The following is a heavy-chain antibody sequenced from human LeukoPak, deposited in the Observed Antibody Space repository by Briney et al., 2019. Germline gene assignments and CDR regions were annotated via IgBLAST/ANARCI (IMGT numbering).Heavy chain of an antibody. CDR1: AFTFAEYA. Sequence: GRSLRLACPASAFTFAEYAIHWDRQAPGNGLEWDSGTSWNSGSIGYTDSVKGRFTSCRDNAQNLLYPQMNSLRAQDTALYYCAKGRDKYQLLSKDWFDPWGQGTLVTVSS. V-gene: IGHV3-9*01. D-gene: IGHD2-2*01. CDR3: AKGRDKYQLLSKDWFDP. J-gene: IGHJ5*02. CDR2: TSWNSGSI.